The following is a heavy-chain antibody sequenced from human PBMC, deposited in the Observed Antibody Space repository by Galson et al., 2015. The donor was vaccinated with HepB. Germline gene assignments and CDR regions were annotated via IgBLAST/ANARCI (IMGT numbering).Heavy chain of an antibody. V-gene: IGHV3-21*01. CDR3: ASDAKRSLGNSWLNIFYLDY. CDR1: GFSFSDYN. CDR2: ISGSGAYI. D-gene: IGHD2/OR15-2a*01. Sequence: SLRLSCAASGFSFSDYNMNWVRQAPRTGLEWVASISGSGAYIYYAHSVKGRFFTSKDNARKSLSLRLSSLRVDDTAVYFCASDAKRSLGNSWLNIFYLDYWGQGALVSVSS. J-gene: IGHJ4*02.